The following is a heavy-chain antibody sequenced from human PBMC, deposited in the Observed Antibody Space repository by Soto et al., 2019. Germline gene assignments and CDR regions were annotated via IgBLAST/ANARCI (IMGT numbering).Heavy chain of an antibody. Sequence: HPGGSLRLSCAASGFTVNSHAMSWVRQAPGKGLEWVASISGSGDGTYYGDSAKGRFTISRDSSSSTLYLQMNNLRGEDTAVYFCTKSRRGILMVYGFGGMDVWGQGTTVTVSS. CDR2: ISGSGDGT. CDR1: GFTVNSHA. J-gene: IGHJ6*02. D-gene: IGHD2-8*01. CDR3: TKSRRGILMVYGFGGMDV. V-gene: IGHV3-23*01.